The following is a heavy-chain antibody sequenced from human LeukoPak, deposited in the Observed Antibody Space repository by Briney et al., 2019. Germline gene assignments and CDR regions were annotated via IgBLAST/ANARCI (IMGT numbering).Heavy chain of an antibody. CDR2: INHSGST. Sequence: SETLSLTCAVYGGSFSGYYWSWIRQPPGKGLEWIGEINHSGSTNYNPSLKSRVTISVDTSKNQFSLKLSSVTAADTAVYYRARGPPRYGAHWGWDQAYYFDHWGQGTLVTVSS. J-gene: IGHJ4*02. CDR3: ARGPPRYGAHWGWDQAYYFDH. D-gene: IGHD7-27*01. CDR1: GGSFSGYY. V-gene: IGHV4-34*01.